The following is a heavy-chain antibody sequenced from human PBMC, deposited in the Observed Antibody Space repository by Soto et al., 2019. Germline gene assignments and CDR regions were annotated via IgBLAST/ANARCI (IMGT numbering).Heavy chain of an antibody. CDR2: IYSGGST. D-gene: IGHD3-3*01. V-gene: IGHV3-53*01. Sequence: GGSLRLSCAASGFTVSSNYMSWVRQAPGKGLEWVSVIYSGGSTYYADSVKGRFTISRDNSKNTLYLQMNSLRAEDTAVYYCARNSGIFGADIYYYYGMDVWGQGTTVTVSS. CDR1: GFTVSSNY. J-gene: IGHJ6*02. CDR3: ARNSGIFGADIYYYYGMDV.